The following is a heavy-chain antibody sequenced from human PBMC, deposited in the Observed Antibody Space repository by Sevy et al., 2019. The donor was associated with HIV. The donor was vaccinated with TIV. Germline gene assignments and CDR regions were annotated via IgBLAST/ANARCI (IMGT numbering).Heavy chain of an antibody. CDR1: GFTFSSYA. D-gene: IGHD3-3*01. CDR2: ISYDGSNK. V-gene: IGHV3-30-3*01. Sequence: GGSLRFSCAASGFTFSSYAMHWVRQAPGKGLEWVAVISYDGSNKYYADSVKGRFTISRDNSKNTLYLQMNSLRAEDTAVYYCARDRLRFLEWFLGPMDVWGQGTTVTVSS. J-gene: IGHJ6*02. CDR3: ARDRLRFLEWFLGPMDV.